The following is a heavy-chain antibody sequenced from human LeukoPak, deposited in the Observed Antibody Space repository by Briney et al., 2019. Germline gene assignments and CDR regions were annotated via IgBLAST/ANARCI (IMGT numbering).Heavy chain of an antibody. CDR1: GGSISSGDYY. CDR3: ARAPLGSSLYY. D-gene: IGHD6-13*01. Sequence: PSETLSLTCTVSGGSISSGDYYWSWIRQPPGRGLEWIGYIYYSGSTYYNPSLKSRVTISVDTSKNQFSLKLSSVTAADTAVYYCARAPLGSSLYYWGQGTLVTVSS. V-gene: IGHV4-30-4*08. J-gene: IGHJ4*02. CDR2: IYYSGST.